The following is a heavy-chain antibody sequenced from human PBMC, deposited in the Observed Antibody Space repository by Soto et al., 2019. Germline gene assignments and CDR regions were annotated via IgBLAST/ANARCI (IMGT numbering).Heavy chain of an antibody. CDR1: GDTFKNCV. CDR3: AAELGFGKLSVV. Sequence: QVQVVQSGVEVRRPGSSVKVSCKASGDTFKNCVISWVRQAPGQGLEWMGGIIPLFGTTDFAQRFQGRLTITTDESTTTAYTELSRLRSEDTATYYCAAELGFGKLSVVWGQGTKVIVSS. J-gene: IGHJ6*02. CDR2: IIPLFGTT. V-gene: IGHV1-69*01. D-gene: IGHD3-10*01.